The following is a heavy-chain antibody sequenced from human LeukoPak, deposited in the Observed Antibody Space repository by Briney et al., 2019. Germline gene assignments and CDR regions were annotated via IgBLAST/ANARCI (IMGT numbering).Heavy chain of an antibody. J-gene: IGHJ4*02. Sequence: GASVSVSCKASGDTFSNYDLHWVRRAPGQGLEWMGWINTNTGNPTYAQGLTGRFVFSLDTSVSTAYLQISSLKAEDTAVYYCARGVSGGRTKGGGDYWGQGTLVTASS. CDR2: INTNTGNP. CDR3: ARGVSGGRTKGGGDY. D-gene: IGHD6-19*01. V-gene: IGHV7-4-1*02. CDR1: GDTFSNYD.